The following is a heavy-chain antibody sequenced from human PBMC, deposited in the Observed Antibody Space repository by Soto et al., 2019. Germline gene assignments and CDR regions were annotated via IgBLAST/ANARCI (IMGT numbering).Heavy chain of an antibody. CDR3: GRVAHRSAWDSVY. CDR2: IHPSDSET. J-gene: IGHJ4*02. CDR1: GYSFTSYW. D-gene: IGHD6-25*01. Sequence: EVQLVQSGADVKKPGESLKISCKGSGYSFTSYWIGWVRQMPGKGLEWMGVIHPSDSETRYSSSFQDQVTISADKSVSTAYLQLSSLKASDTAMYFCGRVAHRSAWDSVYWGQGTLVTVSS. V-gene: IGHV5-51*01.